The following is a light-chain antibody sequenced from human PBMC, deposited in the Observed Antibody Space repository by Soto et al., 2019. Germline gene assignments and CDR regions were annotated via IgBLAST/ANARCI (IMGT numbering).Light chain of an antibody. Sequence: LAQPSSLSCPTVHSIAFPCTETSSGICAYDYVSWFQQHPGKAHKLMIAEVNNRPSGVSNRFSGSKSSNTAYLTISGLQVEDGAEYFCFSFTTTSTHGFGTGTKVTVL. CDR2: EVN. CDR3: FSFTTTSTHG. J-gene: IGLJ1*01. CDR1: SSGICAYDY. V-gene: IGLV2-14*01.